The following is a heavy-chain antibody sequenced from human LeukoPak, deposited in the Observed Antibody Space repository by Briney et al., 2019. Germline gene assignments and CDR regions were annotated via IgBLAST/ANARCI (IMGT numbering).Heavy chain of an antibody. CDR3: ARLPSKMATIYFDY. D-gene: IGHD5-24*01. V-gene: IGHV3-11*01. CDR2: ISSSGSTI. Sequence: GGSLTLSCAASGFTFSDYYMSWIRQAPGKGLEWVSYISSSGSTIYYADSVKGRFTIARDNAKNSLYLQMNSLRAEDTAVYYCARLPSKMATIYFDYWGQGTLVTVSS. CDR1: GFTFSDYY. J-gene: IGHJ4*02.